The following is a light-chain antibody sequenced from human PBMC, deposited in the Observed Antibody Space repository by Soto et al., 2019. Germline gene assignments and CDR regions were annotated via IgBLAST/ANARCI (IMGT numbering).Light chain of an antibody. Sequence: EIVLTQSPATLSLSPGERATLSCRASQSVSRYLAWYQQKPGQAPRLLIYDASNRATGIPARVSGSGSGTDFTLTISSLEPEDFAVYYCQQRSNWPPLTFGGGTKVEIK. CDR2: DAS. V-gene: IGKV3-11*01. CDR3: QQRSNWPPLT. CDR1: QSVSRY. J-gene: IGKJ4*01.